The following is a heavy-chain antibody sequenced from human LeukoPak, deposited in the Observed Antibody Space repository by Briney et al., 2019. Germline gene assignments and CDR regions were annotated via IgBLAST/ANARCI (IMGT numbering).Heavy chain of an antibody. CDR1: GGSVSSYY. J-gene: IGHJ4*02. CDR3: ARRRGSSGYVDY. D-gene: IGHD3-22*01. CDR2: IYYSGST. V-gene: IGHV4-59*08. Sequence: SETLSLTCTVSGGSVSSYYWSWIRQPPGKGLEWIGYIYYSGSTNYNPSLKSRVTISVDTSKNQFSLKLSYVTAADTAVYYCARRRGSSGYVDYWGQGTLVTVSS.